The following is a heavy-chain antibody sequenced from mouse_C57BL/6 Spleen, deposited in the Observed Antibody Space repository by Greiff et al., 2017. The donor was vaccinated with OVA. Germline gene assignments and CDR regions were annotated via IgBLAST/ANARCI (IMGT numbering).Heavy chain of an antibody. J-gene: IGHJ4*01. CDR2: IRSKSNNYAT. V-gene: IGHV10-1*01. CDR1: GFSFNTYA. Sequence: DVKLVESGGGLVQPKGSLKLSCAASGFSFNTYAMNWVRQAPGKGLEWVARIRSKSNNYATYYADSVKDRFTISRDDSESMLYLQMNNLKTEDTAMYYCVKGELDAMDYWGQGTSVTVSS. CDR3: VKGELDAMDY.